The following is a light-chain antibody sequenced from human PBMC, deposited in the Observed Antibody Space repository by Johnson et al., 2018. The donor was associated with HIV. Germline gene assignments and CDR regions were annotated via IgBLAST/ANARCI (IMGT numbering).Light chain of an antibody. J-gene: IGLJ1*01. CDR2: DNN. V-gene: IGLV1-51*01. CDR3: GTWDSSLTAV. Sequence: QSVLTQPPSVSAAPGQKVTISCSGSSSNIGNNYVSWYQQLPGTAPKLLIYDNNKRPSGIPDRFSGSKSGTSATLGITGLQTGDEADYYCGTWDSSLTAVFGTGTTVTVL. CDR1: SSNIGNNY.